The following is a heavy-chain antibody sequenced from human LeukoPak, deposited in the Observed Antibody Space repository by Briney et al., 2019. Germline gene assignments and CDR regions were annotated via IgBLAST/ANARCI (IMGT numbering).Heavy chain of an antibody. Sequence: GGSLRLSCVVSGFSLSNYAMNWVRQAPGKGLEWVSSISSSSSYIYYADSVKGRFTISRDNAKNSLYLQMNSLRAEDTAVYYCAGYSSSWYRFDYWGQGTLVTVSS. CDR1: GFSLSNYA. D-gene: IGHD6-13*01. J-gene: IGHJ4*02. CDR3: AGYSSSWYRFDY. V-gene: IGHV3-21*01. CDR2: ISSSSSYI.